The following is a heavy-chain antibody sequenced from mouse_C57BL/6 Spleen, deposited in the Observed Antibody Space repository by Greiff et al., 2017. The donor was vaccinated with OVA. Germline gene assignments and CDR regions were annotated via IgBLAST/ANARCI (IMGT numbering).Heavy chain of an antibody. Sequence: EVNVVESGGGLVKPGGSLKLSCAASGFTFSDYGMHWVRQAPEKGLEWVAYISSGSSTIYYADTVKGRFTISRDNAKNTLFLQMTSLRSEDTAMYYCARDGYYGYYAMDYWGQGTSVTVSS. D-gene: IGHD2-3*01. CDR1: GFTFSDYG. CDR3: ARDGYYGYYAMDY. J-gene: IGHJ4*01. CDR2: ISSGSSTI. V-gene: IGHV5-17*01.